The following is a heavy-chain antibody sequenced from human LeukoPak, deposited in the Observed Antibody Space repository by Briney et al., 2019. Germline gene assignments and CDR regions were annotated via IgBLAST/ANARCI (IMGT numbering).Heavy chain of an antibody. CDR2: ISYDGSNK. CDR3: TREKSQSRNYYYYGMDV. CDR1: GFTYSSYA. Sequence: GRSLRLSCAASGFTYSSYAMHWVRQAPGKGLEWVAVISYDGSNKYYADSVKGRFTISRDNSKNTLYLQMHSLRAEDTAVYYCTREKSQSRNYYYYGMDVWGQGTTVTVSS. J-gene: IGHJ6*02. V-gene: IGHV3-30*04.